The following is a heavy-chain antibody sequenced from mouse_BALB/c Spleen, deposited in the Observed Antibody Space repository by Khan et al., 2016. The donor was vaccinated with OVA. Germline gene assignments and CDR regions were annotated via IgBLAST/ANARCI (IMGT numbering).Heavy chain of an antibody. V-gene: IGHV5-6-2*01. CDR1: GITISGYY. J-gene: IGHJ3*01. CDR2: INSNGGRT. Sequence: EVNVVESGGGLVNLGGSLKLSCTASGITISGYYMSWVRQTPEKRLELVAAINSNGGRTNYPDTVKGRFTISRDNAKNTLYLQMTSLKSEDTALYYCTRHYGYDGEVAFWGQGTLVTVSA. D-gene: IGHD2-2*01. CDR3: TRHYGYDGEVAF.